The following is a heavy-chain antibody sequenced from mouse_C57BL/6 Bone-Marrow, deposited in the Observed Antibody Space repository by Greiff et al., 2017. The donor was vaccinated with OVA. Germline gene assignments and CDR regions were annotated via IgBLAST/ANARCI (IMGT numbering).Heavy chain of an antibody. CDR1: GYTFTDYE. D-gene: IGHD2-5*01. CDR3: TRGYSNYYAMDY. V-gene: IGHV1-15*01. CDR2: IDPETGGT. J-gene: IGHJ4*01. Sequence: QVQLVESGAELVRPGASVTLSCKASGYTFTDYEMHWVKQTPVHGLEWIGAIDPETGGTAYNQKFKGKAILTADKSSSTAYMEHRSLTSEDSAVYYGTRGYSNYYAMDYWGQGTSVTVSS.